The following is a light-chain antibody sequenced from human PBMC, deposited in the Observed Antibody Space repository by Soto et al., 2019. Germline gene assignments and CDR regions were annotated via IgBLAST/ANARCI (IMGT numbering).Light chain of an antibody. Sequence: EIVLTQSPGTLSLSPGEGATLSCRAIQSVSSSYLAWYQQKPGQASRLLLYGASSRATGIPDRFSGSGSGTDFTLTISRLEPEDFAVYYCQQYGSSPQLTFGGGTKVDIK. J-gene: IGKJ4*01. CDR1: QSVSSSY. CDR3: QQYGSSPQLT. V-gene: IGKV3-20*01. CDR2: GAS.